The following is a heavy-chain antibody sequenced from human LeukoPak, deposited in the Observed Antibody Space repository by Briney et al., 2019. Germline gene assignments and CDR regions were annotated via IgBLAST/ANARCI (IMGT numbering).Heavy chain of an antibody. D-gene: IGHD3-22*01. CDR3: ARDPSREDYYDSSGYYLDY. Sequence: GGSLRLSCAASEFSVGSNYMTWVRQAPGKGLEWVSLIYSGGSTYYADSVKGGFTISRDNSKNTLYLQMNSLRAEDTAVYYCARDPSREDYYDSSGYYLDYWGQGTLVTVSS. V-gene: IGHV3-66*01. CDR2: IYSGGST. J-gene: IGHJ4*02. CDR1: EFSVGSNY.